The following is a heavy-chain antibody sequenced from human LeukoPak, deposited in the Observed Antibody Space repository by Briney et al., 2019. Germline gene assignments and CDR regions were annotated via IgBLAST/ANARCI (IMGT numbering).Heavy chain of an antibody. CDR1: GYTFTGYY. D-gene: IGHD6-13*01. J-gene: IGHJ4*02. CDR3: ARDSPYSSSSLGFDY. V-gene: IGHV1-2*02. Sequence: ASVKVSCKASGYTFTGYYLHWVRQAPGQGLEWMGWINPDSGGTKYAQKFQGRVTMTRVTSISTAYMELRSLRSDDTAVYYCARDSPYSSSSLGFDYWGQGTLVTVSS. CDR2: INPDSGGT.